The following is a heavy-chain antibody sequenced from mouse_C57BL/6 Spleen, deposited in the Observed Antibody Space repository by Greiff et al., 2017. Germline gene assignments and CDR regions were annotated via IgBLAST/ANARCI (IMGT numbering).Heavy chain of an antibody. CDR3: ATSMCKRNWYFDV. J-gene: IGHJ1*03. CDR2: IDPSDSYT. CDR1: GYTFTSYW. D-gene: IGHD2-3*01. Sequence: QVQLQQPGAELVKPGASVKLSCKASGYTFTSYWMQWVKQRPGQGLEWIGEIDPSDSYTNYNQKFKGKATMTVDTSSSTAYMQLSSLTSEDSAVYYCATSMCKRNWYFDVWGTGTTVTVSS. V-gene: IGHV1-50*01.